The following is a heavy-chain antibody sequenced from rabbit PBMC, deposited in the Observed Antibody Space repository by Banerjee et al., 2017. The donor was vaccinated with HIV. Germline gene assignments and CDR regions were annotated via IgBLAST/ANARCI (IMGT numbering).Heavy chain of an antibody. CDR3: ARDAAGVVGYDWDL. CDR2: IDDGGSDNS. V-gene: IGHV1S40*01. Sequence: WIACIDDGGSDNSYYASWAQGRFTISITSSTTVTLQMTSLTAADTATYFCARDAAGVVGYDWDLWGQGTLVTVS. J-gene: IGHJ4*01. D-gene: IGHD6-1*01.